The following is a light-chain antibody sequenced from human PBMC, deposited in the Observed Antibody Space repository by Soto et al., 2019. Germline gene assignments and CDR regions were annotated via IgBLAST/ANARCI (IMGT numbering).Light chain of an antibody. CDR2: EVS. Sequence: QSALTQPASVSGSPGQSITISCTGTSSDVGGYNFVSWYQHHPGKAPKLMIFEVSNRPSGVSNRFSGSKSGNTASLTIAGLQAEDEAVYYCQSYDFSLSGNVIFGGGTKLTVL. J-gene: IGLJ2*01. CDR3: QSYDFSLSGNVI. CDR1: SSDVGGYNF. V-gene: IGLV2-14*01.